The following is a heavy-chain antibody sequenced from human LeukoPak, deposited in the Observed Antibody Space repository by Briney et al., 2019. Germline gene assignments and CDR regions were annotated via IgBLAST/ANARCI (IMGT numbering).Heavy chain of an antibody. CDR2: ISPYNGNT. Sequence: ASVKVSCKISGYPFTTFALNWVRQAPGQGLEWMGWISPYNGNTKYAPKLQDRLTLTTDTSTTTAYMELRTLISDDTAVYYCARVVAAAAVDYWGQGTLVTVSS. J-gene: IGHJ4*02. D-gene: IGHD6-13*01. V-gene: IGHV1-18*01. CDR1: GYPFTTFA. CDR3: ARVVAAAAVDY.